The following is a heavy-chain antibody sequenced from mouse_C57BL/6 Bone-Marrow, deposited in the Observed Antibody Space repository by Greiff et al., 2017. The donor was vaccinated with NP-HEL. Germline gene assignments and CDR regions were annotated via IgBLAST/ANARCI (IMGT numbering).Heavy chain of an antibody. CDR3: AGGNDYDGDYYAMDY. CDR2: TFYSGIT. D-gene: IGHD2-4*01. V-gene: IGHV3-3*01. CDR1: GFSINSDCY. J-gene: IGHJ4*01. Sequence: DVKLQESGPSLVRPSQTLSLTCTVTGFSINSDCYWIWIRQFPGNKLEYIGYTFYSGITYYNPSLESRTYITRDTAKNQVSLKLSSVTTEDTATYYGAGGNDYDGDYYAMDYWGQGTSVTVSA.